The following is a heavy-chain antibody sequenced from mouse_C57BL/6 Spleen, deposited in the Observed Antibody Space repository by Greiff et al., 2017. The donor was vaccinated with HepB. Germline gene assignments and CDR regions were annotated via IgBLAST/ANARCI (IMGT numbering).Heavy chain of an antibody. V-gene: IGHV1-69*01. CDR1: GYTFTSYW. J-gene: IGHJ2*01. Sequence: QVQLQQPGAELVMPGASVKLSCKASGYTFTSYWMHWVKQRPGQGLEWIGEIDPSDSYTNYNQKFKGKATLTVDKSSSTAYLQLSSRTSEDSAVYYCARWSSSGWDFDYWGQGTTLTVAS. CDR2: IDPSDSYT. CDR3: ARWSSSGWDFDY. D-gene: IGHD3-2*02.